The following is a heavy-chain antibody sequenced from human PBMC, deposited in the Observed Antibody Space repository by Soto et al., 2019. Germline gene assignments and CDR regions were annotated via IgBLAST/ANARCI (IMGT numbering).Heavy chain of an antibody. Sequence: GGSLRLSCAASGFTFSSYAMSWVRQAPGKGLEWVSAISGSGGSTYYADSVKGRFTISRDNSKNTLYLQMNSLRAEDTAVYYCAKEGCSSTSCYTSYYYYGMDVWGQGTTVTVSS. CDR1: GFTFSSYA. CDR2: ISGSGGST. J-gene: IGHJ6*02. D-gene: IGHD2-2*02. CDR3: AKEGCSSTSCYTSYYYYGMDV. V-gene: IGHV3-23*01.